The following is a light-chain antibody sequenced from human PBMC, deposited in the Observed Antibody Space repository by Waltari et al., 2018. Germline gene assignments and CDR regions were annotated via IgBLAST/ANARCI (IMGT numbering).Light chain of an antibody. J-gene: IGLJ2*01. V-gene: IGLV1-40*01. CDR1: SPNIRAGSD. CDR3: QSYDSSLSGRV. Sequence: QSVLTQPPSVSGAPGQRVPISCPGSSPNIRAGSDVPWYQQLPGTAPKLLIRVNSNRPSGVPDRFSGSRSGTSASLAITGLRPEDEADYYCQSYDSSLSGRVFGGGTKVTVL. CDR2: VNS.